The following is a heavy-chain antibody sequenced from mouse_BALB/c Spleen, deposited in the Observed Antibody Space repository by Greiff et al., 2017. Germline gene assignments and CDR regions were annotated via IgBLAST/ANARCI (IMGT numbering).Heavy chain of an antibody. V-gene: IGHV5-17*02. Sequence: EVKLVESGGGLVQPGGSRKLSCAASGFTFSSFGMHWVRQAPEKGLEWVAYISSGSSTIYYADTVKGRFTISRDNPKNTLFLQMTSLRSEDTAMYYCARSGIYYDYDGFDYWGQGTTLTVSS. D-gene: IGHD2-4*01. CDR2: ISSGSSTI. CDR3: ARSGIYYDYDGFDY. J-gene: IGHJ2*01. CDR1: GFTFSSFG.